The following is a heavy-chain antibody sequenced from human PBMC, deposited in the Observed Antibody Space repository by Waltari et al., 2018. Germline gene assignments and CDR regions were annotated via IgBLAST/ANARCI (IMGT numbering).Heavy chain of an antibody. CDR2: INYDGSEK. D-gene: IGHD2-15*01. CDR3: ATYRWWGY. CDR1: DFAFSTCW. Sequence: EVKLVAFGGGLVHLGGSLRLHSGVHDFAFSTCWMTWVRQAPGRGREWLANINYDGSEKHYVESVKGRCTISRDNARNSLYLQMNSLRAEDTAVYYCATYRWWGYWGQGTLVTVSS. V-gene: IGHV3-7*03. J-gene: IGHJ4*02.